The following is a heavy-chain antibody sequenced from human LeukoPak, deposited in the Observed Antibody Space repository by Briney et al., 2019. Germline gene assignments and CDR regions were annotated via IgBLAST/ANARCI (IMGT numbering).Heavy chain of an antibody. V-gene: IGHV4-34*01. J-gene: IGHJ4*02. CDR1: GGSFSGYY. CDR3: ASSGYSYGRFDY. Sequence: SETLSLTCAVYGGSFSGYYWSWIRQPPGKGLEWIGEINHSGSTNYNPSLKSRVTISVDTSKNQFSLKLSSMTAADTAVYYCASSGYSYGRFDYWGQGTLVTASS. CDR2: INHSGST. D-gene: IGHD5-18*01.